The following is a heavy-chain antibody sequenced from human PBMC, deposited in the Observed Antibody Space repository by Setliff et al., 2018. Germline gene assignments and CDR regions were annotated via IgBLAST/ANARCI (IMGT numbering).Heavy chain of an antibody. V-gene: IGHV1-18*01. CDR3: AREVVVVKSAINYYYYMDV. Sequence: ASVKVSCKASGYIFTSYGISWVRQPPGQGLEWMGWISSYNGKTNYAQKLQGRVTMTTDTSTSTAYMELSSLRSDDTAVFYCAREVVVVKSAINYYYYMDVWGKGTTVTVSS. D-gene: IGHD2-2*01. CDR2: ISSYNGKT. J-gene: IGHJ6*03. CDR1: GYIFTSYG.